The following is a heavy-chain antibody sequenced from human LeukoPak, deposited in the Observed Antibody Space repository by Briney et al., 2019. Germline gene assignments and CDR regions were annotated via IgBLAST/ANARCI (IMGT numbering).Heavy chain of an antibody. V-gene: IGHV3-23*01. CDR2: IRGSGIRT. D-gene: IGHD2-15*01. CDR3: VRGGAAGTNYYYYYYMDV. Sequence: GGSLRLSCAASGFTFSSYAMSWVRQAPGKGLEWVSAIRGSGIRTYYADSVNGRFTISRDNSKNTLYLQMNSLRAEDTAVYYCVRGGAAGTNYYYYYYMDVWGKGITVTVSS. J-gene: IGHJ6*03. CDR1: GFTFSSYA.